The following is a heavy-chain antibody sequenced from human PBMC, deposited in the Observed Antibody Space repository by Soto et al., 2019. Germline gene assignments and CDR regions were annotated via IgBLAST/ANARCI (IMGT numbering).Heavy chain of an antibody. D-gene: IGHD4-17*01. CDR1: GFNFGPAY. Sequence: PGGSLRLSCAASGFNFGPAYMIWMRQAPGKRLEWVSFISGGSDYTNYADSVRGRSTISRDNDKSSLYLQMNSLRVDDTAVYYCANIHYGSLTYWGQGALVTVSS. CDR3: ANIHYGSLTY. J-gene: IGHJ4*02. CDR2: ISGGSDYT. V-gene: IGHV3-11*06.